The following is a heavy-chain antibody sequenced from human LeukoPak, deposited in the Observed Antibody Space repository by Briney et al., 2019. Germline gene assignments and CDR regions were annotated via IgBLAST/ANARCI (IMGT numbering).Heavy chain of an antibody. CDR3: AKAYHYGAGSSFDY. D-gene: IGHD3-10*01. V-gene: IGHV3-23*01. CDR1: GFTFSSYA. CDR2: ISGSGGST. Sequence: GGSLRLSCGASGFTFSSYAMMWVRQAPGKGLEWVSAISGSGGSTYYADSVKGRFSISRDNSQNTQYLQMNSLRAEDTAIYYCAKAYHYGAGSSFDYWGQGILVTVSS. J-gene: IGHJ4*02.